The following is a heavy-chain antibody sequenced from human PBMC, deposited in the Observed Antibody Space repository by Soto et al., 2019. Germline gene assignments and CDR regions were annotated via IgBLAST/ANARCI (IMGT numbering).Heavy chain of an antibody. V-gene: IGHV3-7*03. CDR2: IDTDGSRK. CDR1: GFTFSLYS. Sequence: GGSLRLSSAASGFTFSLYSMIWVRQAPGKGLEWVANIDTDGSRKNYVDSVKGRFIISRDNAKNSLFLQMNSLRADDTAVYYCGRVPLDGNYANGVDVWGQGTTVTVSS. D-gene: IGHD4-17*01. CDR3: GRVPLDGNYANGVDV. J-gene: IGHJ6*02.